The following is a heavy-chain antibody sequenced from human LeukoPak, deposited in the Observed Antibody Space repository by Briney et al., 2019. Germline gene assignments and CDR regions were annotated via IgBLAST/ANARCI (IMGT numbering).Heavy chain of an antibody. CDR2: ILPIFGTA. CDR3: ARDDGVVPADTDNWFDP. V-gene: IGHV1-69*05. J-gene: IGHJ5*02. CDR1: GGTFSSYA. Sequence: SSVKLSCKASGGTFSSYAISWVRQAPGQGLEWMGRILPIFGTANYAQKFQGRVTITTDESTNTAYMELRSLRSEDTAVCYCARDDGVVPADTDNWFDPWGQGTLVTVSS. D-gene: IGHD2-2*01.